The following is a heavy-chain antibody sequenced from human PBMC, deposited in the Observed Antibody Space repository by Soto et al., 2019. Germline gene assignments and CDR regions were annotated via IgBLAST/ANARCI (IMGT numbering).Heavy chain of an antibody. D-gene: IGHD2-15*01. V-gene: IGHV4-34*01. CDR1: GGSFSGYY. Sequence: SETLSLTCAVYGGSFSGYYWSWIREPPGKGLEWIGEINHSGSTNYNPSLKSRVTISVDTSKNQFSLKLSSVTAADTAVYYCARRSGGYCSGGSCLNYYLDVWGKGTTVTVSS. CDR2: INHSGST. J-gene: IGHJ6*03. CDR3: ARRSGGYCSGGSCLNYYLDV.